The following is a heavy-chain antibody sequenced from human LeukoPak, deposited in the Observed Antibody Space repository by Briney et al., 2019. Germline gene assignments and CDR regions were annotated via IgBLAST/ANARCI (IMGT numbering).Heavy chain of an antibody. CDR2: ISWNSGSI. CDR1: GFTFDDYA. D-gene: IGHD5-18*01. J-gene: IGHJ4*02. CDR3: AKDRGPIQLRYYFDY. Sequence: GGSLRLSCAASGFTFDDYAMHWVRQAPGKGLEWVSGISWNSGSIGYADSVKGRFTISRDNAKNSLYLQMNSLRAEDTALYYCAKDRGPIQLRYYFDYWGQGTLVTVSS. V-gene: IGHV3-9*01.